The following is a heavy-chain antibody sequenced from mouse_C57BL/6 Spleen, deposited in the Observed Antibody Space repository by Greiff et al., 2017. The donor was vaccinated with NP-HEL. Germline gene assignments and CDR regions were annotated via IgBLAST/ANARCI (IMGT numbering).Heavy chain of an antibody. V-gene: IGHV1-82*01. CDR2: IYPGDGDT. J-gene: IGHJ2*01. CDR1: GYAFSSSW. CDR3: ARDGYYQYYFDY. Sequence: QVQLQQSGPELVKPGASVKISCKASGYAFSSSWMNWVKQRPGKGLEWIGRIYPGDGDTNYNGKFKGKATLTADKSSSTAYMQLSSRTSEDSAVSFGARDGYYQYYFDYWGQGTTLTVSS. D-gene: IGHD2-3*01.